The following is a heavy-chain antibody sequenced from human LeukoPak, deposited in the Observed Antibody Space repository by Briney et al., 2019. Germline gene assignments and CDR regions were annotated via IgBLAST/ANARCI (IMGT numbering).Heavy chain of an antibody. J-gene: IGHJ4*02. D-gene: IGHD5-18*01. Sequence: ASVKVSCKASGYTFSTYGISWVRQAPGQGLEWMGWISAYNGNTNYAQKLQGRVTMTTDTSTSTAYMELSRLSYDDTAIYYCAGRPDTAIVPIFDYWGQGTLVTVSS. CDR1: GYTFSTYG. CDR2: ISAYNGNT. V-gene: IGHV1-18*01. CDR3: AGRPDTAIVPIFDY.